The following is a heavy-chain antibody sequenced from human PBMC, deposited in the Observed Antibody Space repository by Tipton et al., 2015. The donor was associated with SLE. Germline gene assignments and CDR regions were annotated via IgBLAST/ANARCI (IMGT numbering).Heavy chain of an antibody. CDR2: IYDSKST. Sequence: TLSLTCNVSVYSISSSHWWGWIRQPPGKGLVWIGYIYDSKSTYYNPSLKSRLTMSADTSKNQISLKLSPVSAADTAVYYCVRGPKDVWGQGTTVTVSS. V-gene: IGHV4-28*03. J-gene: IGHJ6*02. CDR1: VYSISSSHW. CDR3: VRGPKDV.